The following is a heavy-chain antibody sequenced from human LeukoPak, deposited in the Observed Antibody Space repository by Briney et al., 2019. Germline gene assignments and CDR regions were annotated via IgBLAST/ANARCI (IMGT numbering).Heavy chain of an antibody. CDR3: ARISGSSIDY. D-gene: IGHD2-15*01. V-gene: IGHV3-48*03. J-gene: IGHJ4*02. Sequence: PGGSLRLSCAASGFTFSSYEMNWVRQAPGKGLEWVSYISSSGSTIYYADSVKGRFTISRDNAKNSLYLQMNSLRAEDTAVYHCARISGSSIDYWGQGTLVTVSS. CDR1: GFTFSSYE. CDR2: ISSSGSTI.